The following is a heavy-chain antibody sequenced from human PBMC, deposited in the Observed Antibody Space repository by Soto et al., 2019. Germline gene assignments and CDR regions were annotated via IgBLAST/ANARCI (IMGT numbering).Heavy chain of an antibody. V-gene: IGHV1-69*13. J-gene: IGHJ6*02. CDR3: AKDRRADWESYYYYAMDV. D-gene: IGHD1-26*01. CDR1: GGTFSSFT. Sequence: GASVKVSCKASGGTFSSFTISWVRQAPGQGLEWMGGIIPIYGTANYAQKFQDRVTIIADASTTTAYMEPSSLRSEDTAIYYCAKDRRADWESYYYYAMDVWGQGTTVTVSS. CDR2: IIPIYGTA.